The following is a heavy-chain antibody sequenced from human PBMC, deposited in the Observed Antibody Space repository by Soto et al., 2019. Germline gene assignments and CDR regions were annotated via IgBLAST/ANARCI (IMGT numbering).Heavy chain of an antibody. Sequence: GASVKVSCKASGYTFTSYAMHWVRQAPGQRLEWMGWINAGNGNTKYSQKFQGRVTITRDTSASTAYMELSSLRSEDTAVYYCARRNYDFWSGYYSYYYYVMDVWGQGTTVTVSS. V-gene: IGHV1-3*01. D-gene: IGHD3-3*01. CDR2: INAGNGNT. CDR1: GYTFTSYA. J-gene: IGHJ6*02. CDR3: ARRNYDFWSGYYSYYYYVMDV.